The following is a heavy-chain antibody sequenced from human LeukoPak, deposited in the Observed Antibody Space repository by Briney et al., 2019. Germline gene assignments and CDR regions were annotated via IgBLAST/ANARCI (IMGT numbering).Heavy chain of an antibody. J-gene: IGHJ4*02. CDR2: INHSGST. Sequence: SETLSLTCAVYGGSFSGYYWSWIRQPPGKGLEWIGEINHSGSTNYNPSLKSRVTISVDTSKNQFSLKLSPVTAADTAVYYCARIGKNRGYSYGSIRYYFDYWGQGTLVTVSS. D-gene: IGHD5-18*01. CDR1: GGSFSGYY. V-gene: IGHV4-34*01. CDR3: ARIGKNRGYSYGSIRYYFDY.